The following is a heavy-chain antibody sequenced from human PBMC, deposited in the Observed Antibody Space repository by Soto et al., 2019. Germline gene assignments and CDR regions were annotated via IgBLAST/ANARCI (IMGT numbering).Heavy chain of an antibody. Sequence: QVQLVQSGAEVKKPGSSVKVSCKASGGTFSSYALSWGRQAPGQGLGWMGDIIPIFGTTNNAQKFQGRVTITADEATSTAYLELSSLRSEDTAVYYCASRGARDSYHTSGYGWGQGTLVTVSS. CDR1: GGTFSSYA. J-gene: IGHJ1*01. V-gene: IGHV1-69*12. CDR3: ASRGARDSYHTSGYG. D-gene: IGHD3-22*01. CDR2: IIPIFGTT.